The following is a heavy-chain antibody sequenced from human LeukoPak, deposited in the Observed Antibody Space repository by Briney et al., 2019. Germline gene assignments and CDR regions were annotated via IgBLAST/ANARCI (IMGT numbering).Heavy chain of an antibody. CDR3: AKDVGHIVVVIANYFDY. J-gene: IGHJ4*02. CDR2: ISYDGSNK. D-gene: IGHD2-21*01. V-gene: IGHV3-30*18. CDR1: GFTFSSYG. Sequence: QPGRSLRLSCAASGFTFSSYGMHWVRQAPGKGLEWVAVISYDGSNKYYADSVKGRFTIFRDNSKNTLYLQMNSLRAEDTAVYYCAKDVGHIVVVIANYFDYWGQGTLVTVSS.